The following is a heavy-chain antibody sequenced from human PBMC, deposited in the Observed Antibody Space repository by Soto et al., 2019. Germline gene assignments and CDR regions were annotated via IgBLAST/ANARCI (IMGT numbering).Heavy chain of an antibody. J-gene: IGHJ4*01. CDR2: IHYSGST. V-gene: IGHV4-31*03. Sequence: NPSETLSLTCTVSGGSISNGGYYWNWVRQHPGKGLEWIGYIHYSGSTWYNPSLESRVTISVDTSKDQFSLKLRSVTAADTAVYYCASVRGSGSYAAYYFDSWGQGTMVTVSS. D-gene: IGHD3-10*01. CDR1: GGSISNGGYY. CDR3: ASVRGSGSYAAYYFDS.